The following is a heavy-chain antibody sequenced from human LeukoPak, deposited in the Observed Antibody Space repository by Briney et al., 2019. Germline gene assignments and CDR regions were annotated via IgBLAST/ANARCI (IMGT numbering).Heavy chain of an antibody. Sequence: PSETLSLTCTVSGGSISSGSYYWSWIRQPAGKGLEWIGRIYTSGSTNYNPSLKSRVTISVDTSKNQFSLKLSSVTAADTAVYYCARTHSSTYYYGSGSPLTRYYFDYWGQGTLVTVSS. J-gene: IGHJ4*02. V-gene: IGHV4-61*02. CDR3: ARTHSSTYYYGSGSPLTRYYFDY. D-gene: IGHD3-10*01. CDR1: GGSISSGSYY. CDR2: IYTSGST.